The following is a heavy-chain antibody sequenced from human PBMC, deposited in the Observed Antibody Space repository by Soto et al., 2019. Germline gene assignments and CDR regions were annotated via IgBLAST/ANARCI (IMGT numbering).Heavy chain of an antibody. J-gene: IGHJ3*02. V-gene: IGHV4-59*01. CDR1: GGSISSYY. CDR2: IYYSGST. Sequence: SETLSLTCTVSGGSISSYYWSWIRQPPGKGLEWIGYIYYSGSTNYNPSLKSRVTISVDTSKNQFSLKLSSVTAADTAVYYCARDRSPYYYGSGSYSKYVAFDIWGQGTMVTVSS. D-gene: IGHD3-10*01. CDR3: ARDRSPYYYGSGSYSKYVAFDI.